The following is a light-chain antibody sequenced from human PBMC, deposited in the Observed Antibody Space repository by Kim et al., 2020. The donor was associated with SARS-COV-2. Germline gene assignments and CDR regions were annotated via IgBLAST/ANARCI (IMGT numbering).Light chain of an antibody. CDR3: QQYSSSPAT. J-gene: IGKJ1*01. V-gene: IGKV3-20*01. CDR1: QSVGSNY. CDR2: GAS. Sequence: EIVLTQSPGTLSLSPGERATLSCRASQSVGSNYLAWYQQKPGQAPRLLIYGASSRATGIPDRFSGSGSGTDFTLTITRLEPEDFAVYYCQQYSSSPATFGQGTKVDIK.